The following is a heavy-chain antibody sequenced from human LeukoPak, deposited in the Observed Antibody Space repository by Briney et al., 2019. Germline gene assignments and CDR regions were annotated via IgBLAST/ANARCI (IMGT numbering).Heavy chain of an antibody. CDR2: VYTSGST. J-gene: IGHJ4*02. V-gene: IGHV4-4*07. Sequence: TSETLSLTCSVSGGSISGYYWTWIRQPAGKGLEWIGRVYTSGSTHYNPSLKTRLTMSVDTSKNQFSLKLSSVTAADTAVYYCARQPPLRQIFGVPNPDYWGQGTLVTVSS. D-gene: IGHD3-3*01. CDR3: ARQPPLRQIFGVPNPDY. CDR1: GGSISGYY.